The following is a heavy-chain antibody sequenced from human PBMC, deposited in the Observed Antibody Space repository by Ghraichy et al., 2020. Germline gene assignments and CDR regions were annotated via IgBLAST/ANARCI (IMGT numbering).Heavy chain of an antibody. D-gene: IGHD3-3*01. CDR2: IYHLGTT. Sequence: SETLSLTCNVSGYSISSGYYWCWIRQPPGKGLEWIGSIYHLGTTYYNPSLKTRVTISVDTSNMQFSLKMRSVTASDTAVYYCARETERNYDFWSGSYRGSPIDYWGQGTLVTVSS. CDR3: ARETERNYDFWSGSYRGSPIDY. J-gene: IGHJ4*02. V-gene: IGHV4-38-2*02. CDR1: GYSISSGYY.